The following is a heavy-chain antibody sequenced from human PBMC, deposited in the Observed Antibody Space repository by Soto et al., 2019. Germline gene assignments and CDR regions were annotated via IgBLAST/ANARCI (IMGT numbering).Heavy chain of an antibody. D-gene: IGHD1-7*01. Sequence: EVQLLESGGGLVQPGGSLRLSCAASGFTFISYAMSWVRQSPGKCLEWVSSVSGSSGSKSYADSVKGRFTISRDNSKSTVYLQMNSLSAEDTAVYFCAPVWCSGTTCYCLETWGQGTLVTVSS. CDR2: VSGSSGSK. J-gene: IGHJ5*02. CDR1: GFTFISYA. CDR3: APVWCSGTTCYCLET. V-gene: IGHV3-23*01.